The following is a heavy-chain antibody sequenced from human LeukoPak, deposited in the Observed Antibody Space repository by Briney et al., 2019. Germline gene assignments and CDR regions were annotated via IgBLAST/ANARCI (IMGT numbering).Heavy chain of an antibody. CDR2: IIPVFDES. V-gene: IGHV1-69*06. CDR3: SAGGRYSHAY. Sequence: SVEVSCKASGGSFSSHTITWVRQAPGRGLEWMGGIIPVFDESNHARNFQGRLTITADKASGTAYLELRRLTSEDTAIYYCSAGGRYSHAYWGQGTLVTVSS. CDR1: GGSFSSHT. D-gene: IGHD5-18*01. J-gene: IGHJ4*02.